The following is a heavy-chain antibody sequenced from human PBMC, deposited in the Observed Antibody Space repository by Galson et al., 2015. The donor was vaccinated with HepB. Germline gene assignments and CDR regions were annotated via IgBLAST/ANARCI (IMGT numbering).Heavy chain of an antibody. CDR1: GFTFSSYS. D-gene: IGHD2-8*01. J-gene: IGHJ4*02. V-gene: IGHV3-9*01. Sequence: SLRLSCAASGFTFSSYSMNWVRQAPGKGLEWVSGISWNSGSIGYADSVKGRFTISRDNAKNSLYLQMNSLRAEDTALYYCAKIGGLMVGPFDYWGQGTLVTVSS. CDR2: ISWNSGSI. CDR3: AKIGGLMVGPFDY.